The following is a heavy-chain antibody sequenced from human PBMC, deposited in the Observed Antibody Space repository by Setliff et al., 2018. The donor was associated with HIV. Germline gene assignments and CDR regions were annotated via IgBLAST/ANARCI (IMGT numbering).Heavy chain of an antibody. V-gene: IGHV3-30-3*01. D-gene: IGHD1-26*01. CDR1: KFPLSDLWMY. J-gene: IGHJ4*02. Sequence: PGGSLRLSCADAKFPLSDLWMYWMHWIRQAPGKGLEWVAVISNSGSTKDYADSVKGRLTISRDNAKNALYLFMHSLRAEDTAVYFCAPRSGLVGTTPAAVDHWGQGTLVTVSS. CDR2: ISNSGSTK. CDR3: APRSGLVGTTPAAVDH.